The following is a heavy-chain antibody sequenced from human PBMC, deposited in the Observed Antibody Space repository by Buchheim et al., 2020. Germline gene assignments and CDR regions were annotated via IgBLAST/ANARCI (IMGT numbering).Heavy chain of an antibody. CDR1: GFTFSSYA. V-gene: IGHV3-30*04. Sequence: QVQLVESGGGVVQPGRSLRLSCAASGFTFSSYAMHWVRQAPGKGLEWVAVISYDGSNKYYADSVKGRFTISRDNSKNTLYLPMNSLRAEDTAVYYCASGGIAAAGTRVILIYWGQGTL. D-gene: IGHD6-13*01. J-gene: IGHJ4*02. CDR3: ASGGIAAAGTRVILIY. CDR2: ISYDGSNK.